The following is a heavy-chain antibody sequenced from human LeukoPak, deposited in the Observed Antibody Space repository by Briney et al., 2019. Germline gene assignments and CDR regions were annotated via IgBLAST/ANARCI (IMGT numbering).Heavy chain of an antibody. CDR2: ISSSGSTI. CDR3: ARTPRIAARPPYFDY. Sequence: GGSLRLSCAASGFTFSSYEMNWVRQAPGKGLEWVSYISSSGSTIYYADSVKGRFTISRDNAKNSLYLQMNSLRAGDTAVYYCARTPRIAARPPYFDYWGQGTLVTVSS. D-gene: IGHD6-6*01. CDR1: GFTFSSYE. J-gene: IGHJ4*02. V-gene: IGHV3-48*03.